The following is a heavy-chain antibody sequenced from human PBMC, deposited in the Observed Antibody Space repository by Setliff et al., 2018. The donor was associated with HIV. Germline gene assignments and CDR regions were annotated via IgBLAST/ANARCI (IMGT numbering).Heavy chain of an antibody. J-gene: IGHJ3*02. D-gene: IGHD2-21*02. CDR1: GFTFSNAW. CDR3: TTEAYCGGDCYSDDAFDI. V-gene: IGHV3-15*01. CDR2: IKSKTDGGTT. Sequence: PGGSLRLSCAASGFTFSNAWMSWVRQAPGKGLEWVGRIKSKTDGGTTDYAAPVKGRFTISRDDSKNTLYLQMNSLKTEDTAVYYCTTEAYCGGDCYSDDAFDIWGQGTMVTVSS.